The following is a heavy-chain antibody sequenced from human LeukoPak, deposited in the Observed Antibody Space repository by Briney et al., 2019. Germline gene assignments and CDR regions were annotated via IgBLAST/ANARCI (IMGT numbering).Heavy chain of an antibody. D-gene: IGHD6-19*01. V-gene: IGHV5-51*01. CDR1: GYSFTTYW. CDR3: ARHGIGGWYNVSWFDP. J-gene: IGHJ5*02. CDR2: IYCGDSDT. Sequence: GESLKISCKGSGYSFTTYWIGWVRQMPGKDLEWMGIIYCGDSDTRYSPSSQGQVTISADKSISTAYLQWSSLKASDTAMYYCARHGIGGWYNVSWFDPWGQGTLVTVSS.